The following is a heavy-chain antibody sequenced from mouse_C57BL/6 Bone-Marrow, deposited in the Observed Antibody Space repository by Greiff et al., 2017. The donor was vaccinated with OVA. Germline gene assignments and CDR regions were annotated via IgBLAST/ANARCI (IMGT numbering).Heavy chain of an antibody. CDR3: ARSLETRFAY. Sequence: VQLQQSGAELVRPGTSVKVSCKASGYAFTNYLIEWVKQRPGQGLEWIGVINPGSGGTNYNEKFKGKATLTADKSSSTAYMQLSSLTSEDSAVYFCARSLETRFAYWGQGTLVTVSA. CDR2: INPGSGGT. J-gene: IGHJ3*01. V-gene: IGHV1-54*01. D-gene: IGHD6-2*01. CDR1: GYAFTNYL.